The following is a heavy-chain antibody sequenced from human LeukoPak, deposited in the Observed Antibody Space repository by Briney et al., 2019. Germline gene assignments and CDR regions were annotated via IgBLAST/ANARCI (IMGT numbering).Heavy chain of an antibody. CDR2: ISYDGSNK. D-gene: IGHD3-22*01. V-gene: IGHV3-30*03. Sequence: GRSLRLSCAASKFTFSSYGMHWVRQAPGKGLEWVAVISYDGSNKYYADSVKGRFTISRDNSKNTLYLQMNSLRAEDTAVYYCAGSGVTYYYDSSGSGDAFDIWGQGTMVTVSS. CDR1: KFTFSSYG. CDR3: AGSGVTYYYDSSGSGDAFDI. J-gene: IGHJ3*02.